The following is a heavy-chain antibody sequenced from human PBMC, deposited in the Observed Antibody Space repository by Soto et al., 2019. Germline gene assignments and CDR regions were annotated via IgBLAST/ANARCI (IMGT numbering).Heavy chain of an antibody. CDR3: ARITGFLEGVPGADYYYYMDV. CDR2: ISAYNGNT. CDR1: GYTFTIYG. J-gene: IGHJ6*03. D-gene: IGHD3-3*01. V-gene: IGHV1-18*01. Sequence: ASVKVSCKASGYTFTIYGISWVLQAPGQGLEWMGWISAYNGNTNYAQKLQGRVTMTTGTSTSTAYMELRSLRSDDTAVYYCARITGFLEGVPGADYYYYMDVWGKGTTVTVAS.